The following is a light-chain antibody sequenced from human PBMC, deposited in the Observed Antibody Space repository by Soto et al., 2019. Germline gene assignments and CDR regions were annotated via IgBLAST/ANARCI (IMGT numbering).Light chain of an antibody. Sequence: EIVLTQSPATLSLSPGERATLSCRASQSVSSYLAWYQQKPGQAPRLLIYDASNRATGIPARFSGSGSGTDFTLTISILEPEDFAVYYCQQRSNWPPTWTFGQVTKVAIK. CDR1: QSVSSY. CDR2: DAS. V-gene: IGKV3-11*01. CDR3: QQRSNWPPTWT. J-gene: IGKJ1*01.